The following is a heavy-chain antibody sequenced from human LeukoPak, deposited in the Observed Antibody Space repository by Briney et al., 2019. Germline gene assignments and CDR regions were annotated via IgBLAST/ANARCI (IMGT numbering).Heavy chain of an antibody. Sequence: SETLSLTCTVSGGSISSHYWSWIRQPPGKGLEWIGYTYYSGSTNYNPSLKSRVTISVDTSKNQFSLKLSSVTAADTAVYYCARAVWFGGIFNYYYMDVWGKGTTVTVSS. V-gene: IGHV4-59*11. D-gene: IGHD3-10*01. J-gene: IGHJ6*03. CDR2: TYYSGST. CDR3: ARAVWFGGIFNYYYMDV. CDR1: GGSISSHY.